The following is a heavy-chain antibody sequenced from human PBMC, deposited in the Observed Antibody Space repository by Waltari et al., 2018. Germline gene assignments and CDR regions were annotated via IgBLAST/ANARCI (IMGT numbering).Heavy chain of an antibody. D-gene: IGHD2-21*01. V-gene: IGHV3-15*01. J-gene: IGHJ4*02. CDR3: TDVSTRGEN. CDR2: IKSKTAGGTT. CDR1: GFTLSNAW. Sequence: EVQLVESGGGLVKPGESLSLSCGSSGFTLSNAWMSWVRQAPGKGLEWVGRIKSKTAGGTTDYAAPVKGRFIISRDDSKNTLSLQMDSLKIDDTAVYYCTDVSTRGENWGQGTLVTVSS.